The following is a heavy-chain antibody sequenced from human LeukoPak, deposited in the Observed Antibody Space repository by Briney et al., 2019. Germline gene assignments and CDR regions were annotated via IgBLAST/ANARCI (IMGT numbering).Heavy chain of an antibody. D-gene: IGHD2-8*01. CDR1: GYTFTSHD. J-gene: IGHJ4*02. CDR3: AIMAAATHPFDY. V-gene: IGHV1-8*01. Sequence: GASVMVSCKASGYTFTSHDINWVRQATGQGLEWMGWMNPNSGNTGYAQKFQGRVTITRNTSISTAYMELSSLRSEDTAVYYCAIMAAATHPFDYWGQGTLVTVSS. CDR2: MNPNSGNT.